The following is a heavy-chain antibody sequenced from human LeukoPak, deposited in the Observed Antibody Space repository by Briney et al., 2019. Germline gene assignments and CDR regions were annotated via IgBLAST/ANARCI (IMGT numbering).Heavy chain of an antibody. V-gene: IGHV3-23*01. CDR3: AKDRATDYGDYVYDY. CDR2: IGGSGGTT. CDR1: GFTFSRYA. Sequence: GGSLRLSCAASGFTFSRYAMSWVRQAPGKGLEWFSGIGGSGGTTDYAVSVKGRFTISRDNSKNTLYLQMNSLRAEDTAVYYCAKDRATDYGDYVYDYWGQGTLVTVSS. J-gene: IGHJ4*02. D-gene: IGHD4-17*01.